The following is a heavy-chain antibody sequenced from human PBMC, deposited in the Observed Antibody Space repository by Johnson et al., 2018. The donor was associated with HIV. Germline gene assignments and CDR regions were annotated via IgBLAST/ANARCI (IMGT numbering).Heavy chain of an antibody. J-gene: IGHJ3*01. CDR1: GFTFSSYG. V-gene: IGHV3-33*01. Sequence: QVQLVESGGGVVQPGKSLRLSCAASGFTFSSYGMHWVRQASGKGLEWVAVIWYDGSRTDYADSVKGRFTISRDNAKNTLYLQMNSLRAEDTAVYYCTRGRHSLDAFDVWGQGTMVTVSS. CDR2: IWYDGSRT. CDR3: TRGRHSLDAFDV. D-gene: IGHD2-21*01.